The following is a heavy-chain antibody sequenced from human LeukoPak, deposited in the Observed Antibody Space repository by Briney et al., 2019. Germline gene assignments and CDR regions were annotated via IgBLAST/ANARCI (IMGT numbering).Heavy chain of an antibody. J-gene: IGHJ4*02. CDR2: ISWNGGSI. CDR3: ARGASYYYDSSGYFGY. Sequence: GRSLRLSCAASGFTFDDYAMHWVRQAPGKGLEWVSGISWNGGSIGYADSVKGRFTISRDNSKNTLYLQMNSLRAEDTAVYYCARGASYYYDSSGYFGYWGQGTLVTVSS. V-gene: IGHV3-9*01. D-gene: IGHD3-22*01. CDR1: GFTFDDYA.